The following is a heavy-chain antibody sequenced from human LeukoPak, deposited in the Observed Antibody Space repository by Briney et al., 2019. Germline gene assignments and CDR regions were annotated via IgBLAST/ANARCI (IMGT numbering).Heavy chain of an antibody. CDR1: GYSISSGYY. V-gene: IGHV4-38-2*01. CDR2: IYHSGST. CDR3: ARHIYDFWSGYENY. Sequence: SETLSLTCAVSGYSISSGYYWGWIRQPPGKGLEWIGSIYHSGSTYYNPSLKSRVTISVDTSKNQFSLKLSSVTAADTAVYYCARHIYDFWSGYENYWGQGTLVTVSS. D-gene: IGHD3-3*01. J-gene: IGHJ4*02.